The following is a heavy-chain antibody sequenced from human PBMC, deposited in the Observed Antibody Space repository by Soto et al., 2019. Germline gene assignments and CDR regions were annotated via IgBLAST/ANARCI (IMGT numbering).Heavy chain of an antibody. CDR2: IKSKTDGGTT. V-gene: IGHV3-15*07. Sequence: VQLVESGGGLVKPGGSLRLSCAACGFTFSNAWMNWVRQAPGKGLEWVGRIKSKTDGGTTDYAAPVKGRFTISRDDSKNTLYLQMNSLKTEDTAVYYCTTGRMSRPGDYDDYYYGMDVWGQGTTVTVSS. CDR1: GFTFSNAW. CDR3: TTGRMSRPGDYDDYYYGMDV. J-gene: IGHJ6*02. D-gene: IGHD4-17*01.